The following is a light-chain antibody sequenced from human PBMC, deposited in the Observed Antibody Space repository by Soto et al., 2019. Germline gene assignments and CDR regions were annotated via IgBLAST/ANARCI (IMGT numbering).Light chain of an antibody. Sequence: QSALTQPASVSGSPGQSITISCNATSSDVGDYNYVSWYQHHPGKAPKLIIYEDSNRPSGVSNRFSGSKSGNTASLTISGLQAEDEAGYHCGSYTINSIWVFGGGTKVTVL. CDR2: EDS. J-gene: IGLJ3*02. V-gene: IGLV2-14*01. CDR1: SSDVGDYNY. CDR3: GSYTINSIWV.